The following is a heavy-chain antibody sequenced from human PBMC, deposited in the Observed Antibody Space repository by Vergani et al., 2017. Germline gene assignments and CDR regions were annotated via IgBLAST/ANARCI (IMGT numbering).Heavy chain of an antibody. V-gene: IGHV3-23*04. D-gene: IGHD3-10*01. CDR1: GFTFSSYA. CDR2: ISGSGGST. J-gene: IGHJ4*02. CDR3: ARDLGETYYYGSGSYQIDY. Sequence: EVQLVESGGGLVQPGGSLRLSCAASGFTFSSYAMSWVRQAPGKGLEWVSAISGSGGSTYYADSVKGRFTISSDNSKNSLYLQMNSLRAEDTAVYYCARDLGETYYYGSGSYQIDYWGQGTLVTVSS.